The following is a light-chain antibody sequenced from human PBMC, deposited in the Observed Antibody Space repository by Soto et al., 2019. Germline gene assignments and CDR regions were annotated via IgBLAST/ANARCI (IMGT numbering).Light chain of an antibody. CDR1: QGISSY. V-gene: IGKV1-9*01. CDR2: AAS. CDR3: QQLKTYPPT. J-gene: IGKJ1*01. Sequence: IQLTQSPSSLSASVGDRVIITCRASQGISSYLAWYQQKPRKAPKLLIYAASTLQSGVPSRFSGSGSATDFALTISSLQPEDFATYYCQQLKTYPPTFGQGTKVEI.